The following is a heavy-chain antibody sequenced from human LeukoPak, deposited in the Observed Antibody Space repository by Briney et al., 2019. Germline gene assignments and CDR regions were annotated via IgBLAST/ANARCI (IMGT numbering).Heavy chain of an antibody. J-gene: IGHJ4*02. CDR3: ARDIIAAAGTVY. Sequence: GGSLRLSCAASGFTFSSYAMHWVRQAPGKGLEWVAVISYDGSNKYYADSVKGRFTISRDNSKNTLYLQMNSLRAEDTAVYYCARDIIAAAGTVYWGQGTLVTVSS. CDR2: ISYDGSNK. D-gene: IGHD6-13*01. V-gene: IGHV3-30-3*01. CDR1: GFTFSSYA.